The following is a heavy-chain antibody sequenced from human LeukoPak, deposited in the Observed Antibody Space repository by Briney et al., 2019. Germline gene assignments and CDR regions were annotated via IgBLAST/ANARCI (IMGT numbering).Heavy chain of an antibody. CDR2: ISGSGGST. CDR1: GFTFSSYA. D-gene: IGHD4-17*01. V-gene: IGHV3-23*01. J-gene: IGHJ4*02. CDR3: AKALYGEYYFDY. Sequence: GGPLRLSCAASGFTFSSYAMSWVRQAPGRGLEWVSAISGSGGSTYYADSVKGRFTISRDNSKNTLYLQMNSLRAEDTAVYYCAKALYGEYYFDYWGQGTLVTVSS.